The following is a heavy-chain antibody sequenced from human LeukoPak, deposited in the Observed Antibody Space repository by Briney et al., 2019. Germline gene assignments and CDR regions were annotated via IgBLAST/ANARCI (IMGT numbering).Heavy chain of an antibody. D-gene: IGHD2/OR15-2a*01. CDR3: ARVGVISFYFDY. CDR1: GVSISSSNYY. CDR2: IYHSGST. V-gene: IGHV4-39*07. J-gene: IGHJ4*02. Sequence: SETLSLTCTVSGVSISSSNYYWGWIRQPPGKGLEWIGTIYHSGSTYYNPSLKSRVTISVDTSKNQFSLKLSSVTAADTAVYYCARVGVISFYFDYWGQGTLVTVSS.